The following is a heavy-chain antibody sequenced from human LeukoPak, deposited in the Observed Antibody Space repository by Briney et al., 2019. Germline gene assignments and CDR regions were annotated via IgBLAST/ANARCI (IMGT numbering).Heavy chain of an antibody. V-gene: IGHV3-7*01. Sequence: GGSLRLSCAASGFTFSRNWMTWVRQAPGKGLEWVANIKQDGSEKYYEDSVKGRFTISRDNAKNSLYLQMNSLRAEDTAEYYCARDGYLWSGYYPNQVFDYWGQGTLVTVSS. J-gene: IGHJ4*02. CDR2: IKQDGSEK. CDR1: GFTFSRNW. CDR3: ARDGYLWSGYYPNQVFDY. D-gene: IGHD3-3*01.